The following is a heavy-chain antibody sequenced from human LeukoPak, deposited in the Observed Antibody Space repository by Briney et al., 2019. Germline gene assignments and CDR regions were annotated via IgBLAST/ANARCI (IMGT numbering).Heavy chain of an antibody. CDR2: ISFDGSNK. CDR1: RFTFNNYT. Sequence: GRSLRLSCAASRFTFNNYTIHWVRQAPGKGLEWVAIISFDGSNKYYADSVKGRFTISRDNSKNTVSLQMSSLRAEDTAVYYCARDRECKDYTGDTYYSGILDYWGQGTLVTVSS. CDR3: ARDRECKDYTGDTYYSGILDY. J-gene: IGHJ4*02. V-gene: IGHV3-30*04. D-gene: IGHD2-15*01.